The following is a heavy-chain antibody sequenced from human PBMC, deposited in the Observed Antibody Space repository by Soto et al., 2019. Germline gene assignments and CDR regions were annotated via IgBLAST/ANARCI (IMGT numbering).Heavy chain of an antibody. Sequence: PSETLSLTCTVSGGSISTYYWSWIRQPPGKGLEWIGYIYYSGSTNYNPSLKSRVTISVDTSKNQFSLKLSSVTAADTAVYYCAKDQLYIRGVIHNWLDPWGQGTLVTVSS. V-gene: IGHV4-59*12. CDR1: GGSISTYY. CDR3: AKDQLYIRGVIHNWLDP. J-gene: IGHJ5*02. CDR2: IYYSGST. D-gene: IGHD3-10*02.